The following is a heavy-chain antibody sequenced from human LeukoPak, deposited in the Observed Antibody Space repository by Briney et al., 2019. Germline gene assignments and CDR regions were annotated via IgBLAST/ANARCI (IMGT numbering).Heavy chain of an antibody. CDR1: GYTFTNYD. D-gene: IGHD2-15*01. J-gene: IGHJ3*01. CDR3: ARAGYCGDGGCRGGSAFDV. Sequence: ASVKVSCKTPGYTFTNYDIYWVRQAPGQGLECMGWISGYTGDTKYAQILQGRFTVTTDTSTSTAHMELRSLTYDDTAVYYCARAGYCGDGGCRGGSAFDVWGQGTMVTVSS. CDR2: ISGYTGDT. V-gene: IGHV1-18*01.